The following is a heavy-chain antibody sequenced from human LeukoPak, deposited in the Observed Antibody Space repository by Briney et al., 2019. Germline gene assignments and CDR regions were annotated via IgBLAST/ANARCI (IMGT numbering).Heavy chain of an antibody. CDR3: AGGGRGTTAFDI. V-gene: IGHV3-21*01. CDR1: GFTFSSYS. CDR2: ISSSSSYI. Sequence: KPGGSLRLSCAASGFTFSSYSMNWVRQAPGKGLAWVSSISSSSSYIYYADSVKGRFTISRDNAKNSLYLQMNSRRAEDMGVYYCAGGGRGTTAFDIWGQGTMVTVSS. J-gene: IGHJ3*02. D-gene: IGHD4-17*01.